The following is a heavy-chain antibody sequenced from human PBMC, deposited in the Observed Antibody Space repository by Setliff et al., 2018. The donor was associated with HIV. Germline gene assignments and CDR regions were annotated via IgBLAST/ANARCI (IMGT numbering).Heavy chain of an antibody. V-gene: IGHV1-18*01. J-gene: IGHJ3*02. CDR1: GCSFTSYG. CDR2: ITTYNGGT. D-gene: IGHD1-26*01. CDR3: TRGGYSGAFLDAFDI. Sequence: ASVKVSCKASGCSFTSYGLSWVRQAPGQGLGWMGSITTYNGGTNYAQKFQGRVTMTTDTSTSTAYMELRSLRSDDTAVYYCTRGGYSGAFLDAFDIWGQGTMVTVSS.